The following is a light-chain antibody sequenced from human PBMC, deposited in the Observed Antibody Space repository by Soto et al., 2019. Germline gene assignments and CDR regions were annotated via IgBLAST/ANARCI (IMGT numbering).Light chain of an antibody. J-gene: IGKJ4*01. CDR3: QHYGSLVLT. CDR1: QSVSSTY. Sequence: EIVLTQSPGTLSLSPGERATLSCRASQSVSSTYLAWYRQKPGQAPRLLIYGASSSATGIPDRFSGSGSGTDFTLTISRLEPEDFAVYYCQHYGSLVLTFGGGTKVEIK. CDR2: GAS. V-gene: IGKV3-20*01.